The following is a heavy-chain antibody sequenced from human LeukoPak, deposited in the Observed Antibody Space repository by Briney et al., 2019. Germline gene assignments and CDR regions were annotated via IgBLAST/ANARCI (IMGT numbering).Heavy chain of an antibody. D-gene: IGHD5-18*01. CDR1: GGSISSSSYY. CDR2: IYYSDST. CDR3: ARHSRGYTYGPDY. V-gene: IGHV4-39*01. J-gene: IGHJ4*02. Sequence: PSETLSLTCTVSGGSISSSSYYWGWVRQPPGKGLEWIGSIYYSDSTYSNLSLKSRVTISVDTSKNQFSLKLSSVTAADTAVYYCARHSRGYTYGPDYWGQGTLVTVSS.